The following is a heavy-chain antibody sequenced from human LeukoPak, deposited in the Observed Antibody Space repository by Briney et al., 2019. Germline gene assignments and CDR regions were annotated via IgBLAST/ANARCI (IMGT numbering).Heavy chain of an antibody. CDR1: GGSISSYY. CDR2: IYHSGST. V-gene: IGHV4-38-2*02. CDR3: ARFGPSYYDFWSGYYKEGNFDY. J-gene: IGHJ4*02. Sequence: SETLSLTCTVSGGSISSYYWGWIRQPPGKGLEWIGSIYHSGSTYYNPSLKSRVTISVDTSKNQFSLKLSSVTAADTAVYYCARFGPSYYDFWSGYYKEGNFDYWGQGTLVTVSS. D-gene: IGHD3-3*01.